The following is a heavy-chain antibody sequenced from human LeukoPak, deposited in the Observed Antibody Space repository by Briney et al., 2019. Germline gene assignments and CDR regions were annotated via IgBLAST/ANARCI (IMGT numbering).Heavy chain of an antibody. CDR2: INSDGSST. J-gene: IGHJ4*02. V-gene: IGHV3-74*01. CDR1: GFTFSSYW. Sequence: PGGSLRLSCATSGFTFSSYWMHWVRQAPGKGLVWVSRINSDGSSTNYADSVKGRFTISRDNAKNTLYLQMNSLRAEDTAVYYCTRSLYYYDSSGYHDYFDYWGQGTLVTVSS. CDR3: TRSLYYYDSSGYHDYFDY. D-gene: IGHD3-22*01.